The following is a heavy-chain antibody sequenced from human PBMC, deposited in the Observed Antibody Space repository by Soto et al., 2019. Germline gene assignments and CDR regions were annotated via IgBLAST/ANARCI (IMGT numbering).Heavy chain of an antibody. CDR2: INPNSGGT. J-gene: IGHJ4*02. V-gene: IGHV1-2*02. Sequence: VKVSFKASGYTFSDYYIHWVRQAPGQGLEWMGWINPNSGGTKYAPKFQGGVTMTRDTSITTAYMELSRLRSGDTAVYYCAREPATARPEGVDFWGQGALVTVSS. CDR1: GYTFSDYY. D-gene: IGHD1-1*01. CDR3: AREPATARPEGVDF.